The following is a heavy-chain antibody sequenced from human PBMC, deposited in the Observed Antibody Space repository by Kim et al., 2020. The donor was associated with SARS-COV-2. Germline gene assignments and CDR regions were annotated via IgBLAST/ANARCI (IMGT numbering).Heavy chain of an antibody. D-gene: IGHD6-19*01. CDR1: GGSISSSSYY. CDR3: ARHRHSSGWD. V-gene: IGHV4-39*01. CDR2: IYYSGST. Sequence: SETLSLTCTVSGGSISSSSYYWGWIRQPPGKGLEWIGSIYYSGSTYYNPSLKSRVTISVDTSKNQFSLKLSSVTAADTAVYYCARHRHSSGWDWGQGTLVTVSS. J-gene: IGHJ4*02.